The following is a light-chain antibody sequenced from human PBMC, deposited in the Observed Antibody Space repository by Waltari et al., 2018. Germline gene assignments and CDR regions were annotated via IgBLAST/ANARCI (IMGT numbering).Light chain of an antibody. CDR1: SGINVGTYR. V-gene: IGLV5-45*02. Sequence: QAVLNQPSSLSASPGASASLTCTFRSGINVGTYRIYWYQQKPGSRPQYLLRYKSDLDKQKGPGVPTRCSACTEAAANAGIILISGLQYDDEAYYYWMIGHTSAWVFGGGTKLTVL. CDR2: YKSDLDK. CDR3: MIGHTSAWV. J-gene: IGLJ3*02.